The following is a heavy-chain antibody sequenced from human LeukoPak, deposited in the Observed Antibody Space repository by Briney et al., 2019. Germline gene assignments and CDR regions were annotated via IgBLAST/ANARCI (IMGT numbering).Heavy chain of an antibody. CDR3: ARGLGGQSDY. CDR2: IYYSGST. V-gene: IGHV4-59*08. J-gene: IGHJ4*02. Sequence: PSETLSLTCAVYGGSFSGYYWSWIRQPPGKGLEWIGYIYYSGSTNYNPSLKSRVTISVDTSKNQFSLKLSSVTAAGTAVYYCARGLGGQSDYWGQGTLVTVSS. D-gene: IGHD3-16*01. CDR1: GGSFSGYY.